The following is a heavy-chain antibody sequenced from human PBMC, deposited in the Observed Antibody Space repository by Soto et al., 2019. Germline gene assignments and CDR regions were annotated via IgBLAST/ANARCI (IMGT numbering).Heavy chain of an antibody. CDR2: ISAFNGNT. V-gene: IGHV1-18*01. Sequence: QDQLLQSRAEVKKPGASVTVSCKASGYSFTNYGITWVRQAPGQGLDRMGWISAFNGNTHYAQKLQGRVTMTTDASTSTAFLELRSLRSDDTAVYYCARDRGVAPPVAGNTHYYYYLDVWGKGTTVAVSS. J-gene: IGHJ6*03. CDR1: GYSFTNYG. CDR3: ARDRGVAPPVAGNTHYYYYLDV. D-gene: IGHD6-19*01.